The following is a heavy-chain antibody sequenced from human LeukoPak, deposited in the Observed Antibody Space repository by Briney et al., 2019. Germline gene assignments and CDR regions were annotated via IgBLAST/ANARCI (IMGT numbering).Heavy chain of an antibody. CDR2: IIPIFGTA. D-gene: IGHD2-2*01. V-gene: IGHV1-69*01. J-gene: IGHJ6*03. CDR3: ARCNLYCSSTSCSYYYYYYMDV. Sequence: SVKVSCKASGGTFSSYAISWVRQAPGQGLEWMGGIIPIFGTANYAQKFQGRVTITADESTSTAYMELSSLRSEDTAVYYCARCNLYCSSTSCSYYYYYYMDVWGKGTTVTISS. CDR1: GGTFSSYA.